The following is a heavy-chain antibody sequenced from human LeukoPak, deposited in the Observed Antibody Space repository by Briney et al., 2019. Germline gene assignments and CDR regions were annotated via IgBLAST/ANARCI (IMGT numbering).Heavy chain of an antibody. D-gene: IGHD2-21*01. Sequence: GGSLRLSCAASGFTFSNTWMHWVRQAPGEGLVWVARIKNDGSGIIYADSVEGRFTISRDNARNTVYLQMNSLRAEDTAVYYCARERGVSHPFDYWGQGTLVTVSS. CDR1: GFTFSNTW. CDR2: IKNDGSGI. V-gene: IGHV3-74*01. CDR3: ARERGVSHPFDY. J-gene: IGHJ4*02.